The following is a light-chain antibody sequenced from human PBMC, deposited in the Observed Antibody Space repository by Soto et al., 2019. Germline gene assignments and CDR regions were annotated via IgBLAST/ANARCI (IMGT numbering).Light chain of an antibody. J-gene: IGKJ2*01. CDR1: QSVSSSY. Sequence: EIVLTQSPDTLSLSPGETATLSCRTSQSVSSSYLAWYQQIPGQAPRLLIYGASSRATGIPDRFSGSGSGTDFTFTISRLEPEDFAVYYCQHYGTSSYTFGQGTKVEI. CDR3: QHYGTSSYT. CDR2: GAS. V-gene: IGKV3-20*01.